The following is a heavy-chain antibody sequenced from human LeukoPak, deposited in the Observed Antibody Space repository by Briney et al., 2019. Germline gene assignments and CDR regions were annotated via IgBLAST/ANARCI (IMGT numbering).Heavy chain of an antibody. Sequence: PGGSLRLSCAASGLTVSSNYMNWVRQAPGKGLEWVSVIYSGGSTYYADSVKGRFTISRDNSKNTLYLQMNSLKTEDTAVYYCARESLALVAFDIWGQGTMVTVSS. CDR1: GLTVSSNY. CDR3: ARESLALVAFDI. CDR2: IYSGGST. J-gene: IGHJ3*02. V-gene: IGHV3-66*01.